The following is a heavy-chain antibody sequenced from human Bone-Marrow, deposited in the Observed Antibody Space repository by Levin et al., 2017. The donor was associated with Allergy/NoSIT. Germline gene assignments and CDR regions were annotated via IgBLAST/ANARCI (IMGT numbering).Heavy chain of an antibody. D-gene: IGHD5/OR15-5a*01. CDR1: GYKFISYW. CDR2: IFPGDSDT. CDR3: ARLGGYSVEMEYNWFDP. Sequence: KVSCKASGYKFISYWIGWVRQMPGKGLEWMGIIFPGDSDTRYSPAFQGQVTISVDKSTATTYLEWGSLRASDSAIYYCARLGGYSVEMEYNWFDPWGQGTLVIVSS. J-gene: IGHJ5*02. V-gene: IGHV5-51*01.